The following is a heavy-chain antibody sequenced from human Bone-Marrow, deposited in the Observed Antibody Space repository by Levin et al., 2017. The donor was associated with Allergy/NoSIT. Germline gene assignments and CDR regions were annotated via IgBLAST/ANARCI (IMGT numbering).Heavy chain of an antibody. V-gene: IGHV3-15*01. CDR3: ASSGGYETFFDY. J-gene: IGHJ4*02. CDR1: GFTFTNAW. CDR2: IKSKTDGGTT. Sequence: SCVASGFTFTNAWMSWVRQTPGKGLEWIGRIKSKTDGGTTDYAAVVKGRFTISRDDSKTTLYLHLNSLKSEDTAVYYCASSGGYETFFDYWGQGTLVTVSS. D-gene: IGHD5-12*01.